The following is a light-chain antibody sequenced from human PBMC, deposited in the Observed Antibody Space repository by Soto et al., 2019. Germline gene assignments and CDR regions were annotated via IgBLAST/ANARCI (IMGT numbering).Light chain of an antibody. J-gene: IGLJ3*02. CDR1: RSNIGSNS. CDR2: SNY. CDR3: AAWDDSLNGLV. Sequence: QSVLTQPPSASGTPGQRVTISCSGSRSNIGSNSINWYQQLPGTAPKVLIYSNYQRPSGVPDRFSGSKSGTSASLAISGLQSDDEAEYHCAAWDDSLNGLVFGGGTKLTVL. V-gene: IGLV1-44*01.